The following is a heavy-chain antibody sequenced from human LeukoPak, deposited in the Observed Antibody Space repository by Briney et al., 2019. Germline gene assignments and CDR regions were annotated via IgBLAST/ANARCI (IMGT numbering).Heavy chain of an antibody. Sequence: ASVTVSFKASGYTFPVYYMNWVRQAPGQGLEWMGWINPNSGDTDYAQKFQDRVTMTRDTSISTGYMELSRLRSDDTAVYYCARQGQSDLSFYYYIDVWGKGTTVTISS. CDR2: INPNSGDT. J-gene: IGHJ6*03. CDR3: ARQGQSDLSFYYYIDV. D-gene: IGHD3-16*02. V-gene: IGHV1-2*02. CDR1: GYTFPVYY.